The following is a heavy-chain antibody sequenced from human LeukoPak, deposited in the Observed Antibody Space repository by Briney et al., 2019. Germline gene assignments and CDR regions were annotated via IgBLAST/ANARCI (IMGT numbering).Heavy chain of an antibody. J-gene: IGHJ5*02. CDR3: ARETCGGDCYRGAHWFDP. Sequence: SQTLSLTCAISGDSVSSNSAAWNWIRQSPSRGLEWLGRTYYRSKWYNDYAVSVKSRITINPDTSKNQFSLQLNSVPPEDTAVYYCARETCGGDCYRGAHWFDPWGQGTLVTVSS. V-gene: IGHV6-1*01. CDR1: GDSVSSNSAA. CDR2: TYYRSKWYN. D-gene: IGHD2-21*02.